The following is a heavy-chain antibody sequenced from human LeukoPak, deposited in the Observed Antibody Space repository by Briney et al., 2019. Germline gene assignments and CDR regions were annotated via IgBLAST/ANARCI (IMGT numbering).Heavy chain of an antibody. CDR2: INPNSGGT. CDR1: GYTFTGYY. CDR3: ARTGDPYYYYMDV. Sequence: ASVNVSCKASGYTFTGYYMHWVRQAPGQGLEWMGWINPNSGGTNYAQKFQGRVTMTRDTSISTAYMELSRLRSDDTAVYYCARTGDPYYYYMDVWGKGTTVTVSS. D-gene: IGHD7-27*01. V-gene: IGHV1-2*02. J-gene: IGHJ6*03.